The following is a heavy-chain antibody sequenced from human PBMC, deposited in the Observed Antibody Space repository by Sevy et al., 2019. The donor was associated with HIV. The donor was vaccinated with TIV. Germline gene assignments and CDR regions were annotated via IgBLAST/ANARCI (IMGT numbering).Heavy chain of an antibody. Sequence: GGSLRLSCAASGFTFTLYAMHWVRQAPGKGLEWVALISYSGTNKYYADSVKGRFTISRDDSKNTAYLQMNNLRTDDTAVYYCARVAVEYCTDDCYHRFDYWGQGTQVTVSP. D-gene: IGHD2-21*02. CDR3: ARVAVEYCTDDCYHRFDY. V-gene: IGHV3-30-3*01. CDR2: ISYSGTNK. CDR1: GFTFTLYA. J-gene: IGHJ4*02.